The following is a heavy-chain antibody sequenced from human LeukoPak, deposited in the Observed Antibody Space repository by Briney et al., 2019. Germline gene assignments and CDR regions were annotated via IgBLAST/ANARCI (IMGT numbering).Heavy chain of an antibody. CDR1: GGSFSGHY. Sequence: SETLSLTCAVSGGSFSGHYWSWIRQPPGKGLEWIGDINQSGRANYNPSLKSQVTISIDTSKNQFSLNLNSVTAADTAVYYCVRNFDYWGQGSLVGVCS. CDR3: VRNFDY. V-gene: IGHV4-34*01. J-gene: IGHJ4*02. CDR2: INQSGRA.